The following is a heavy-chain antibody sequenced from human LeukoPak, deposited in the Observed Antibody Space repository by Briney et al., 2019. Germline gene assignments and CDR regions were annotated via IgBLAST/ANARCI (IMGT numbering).Heavy chain of an antibody. Sequence: GGSLRLSCAASGFTFGSYSMNWVRQAPGKGLEWVSYISSSSSTIYYADSVKGRFTISRDNAKNSLYLQMNSLRDEDTAVHYCARVVFGVVQIDYWGQGTLVTVSS. D-gene: IGHD3-3*01. J-gene: IGHJ4*02. V-gene: IGHV3-48*02. CDR3: ARVVFGVVQIDY. CDR2: ISSSSSTI. CDR1: GFTFGSYS.